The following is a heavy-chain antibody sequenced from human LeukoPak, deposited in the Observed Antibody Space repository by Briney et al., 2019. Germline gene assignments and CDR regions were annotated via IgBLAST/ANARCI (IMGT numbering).Heavy chain of an antibody. CDR3: ARDPDICSGGSRYSHFDY. V-gene: IGHV3-74*01. CDR2: IKSDGRST. Sequence: PGGSLRLSCAASGFTSSNYWMHWVRRAPGKGLVWVSRIKSDGRSTSYADFVKGRFTISRDNAKNTLYLQMNSLRAEDTAVYYCARDPDICSGGSRYSHFDYWGQGTLVTVSS. J-gene: IGHJ4*02. D-gene: IGHD2-15*01. CDR1: GFTSSNYW.